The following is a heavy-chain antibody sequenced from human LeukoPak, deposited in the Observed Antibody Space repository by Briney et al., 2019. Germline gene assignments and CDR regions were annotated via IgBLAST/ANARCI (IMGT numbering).Heavy chain of an antibody. J-gene: IGHJ4*02. V-gene: IGHV1-18*01. CDR1: GYTFTSYG. Sequence: ASVKVSCKASGYTFTSYGISWVRQAPGQGLEWMGWISAYNGNTNYAQKLQGRVTMTTDTSTSTAYLELRSLRSDDTAVYYCASALGVTTPLDYWGQGNLVTVSS. CDR3: ASALGVTTPLDY. CDR2: ISAYNGNT. D-gene: IGHD2-21*02.